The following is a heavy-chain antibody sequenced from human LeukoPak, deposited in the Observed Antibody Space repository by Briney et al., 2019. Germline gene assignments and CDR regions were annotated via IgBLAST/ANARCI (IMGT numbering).Heavy chain of an antibody. CDR1: GFTFSSAW. Sequence: GGSLRLSCAASGFTFSSAWMHWVRQTPGKGLVWVSRINSDGSSTNYADSVKGRFTISRDNAKNMVNLQMNSLRAEDTAIYYCTRDYSYAMAVWGQGTTVTVSS. CDR3: TRDYSYAMAV. V-gene: IGHV3-74*01. D-gene: IGHD2-21*01. J-gene: IGHJ6*02. CDR2: INSDGSST.